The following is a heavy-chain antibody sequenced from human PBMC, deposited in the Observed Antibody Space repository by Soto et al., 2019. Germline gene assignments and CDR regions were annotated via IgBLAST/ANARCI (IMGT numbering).Heavy chain of an antibody. Sequence: LRLSCAASGFTFDDYAMHWVRQAPGKGLEWVSGISWNSGSIGYADSVKGRFTISRDNAENSLYLQMNSLRAEDTALYYCAKDSVATMEQFDYWGQGTLVTVSS. D-gene: IGHD5-12*01. CDR1: GFTFDDYA. V-gene: IGHV3-9*01. CDR3: AKDSVATMEQFDY. J-gene: IGHJ4*02. CDR2: ISWNSGSI.